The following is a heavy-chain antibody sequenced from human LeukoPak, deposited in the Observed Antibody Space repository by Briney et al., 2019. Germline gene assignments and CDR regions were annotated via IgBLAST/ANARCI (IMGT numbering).Heavy chain of an antibody. CDR2: ISYDGSNK. J-gene: IGHJ3*02. Sequence: GGSLRLSCAASGFTFSSYAMHWVRQAPGKGLEWVAVISYDGSNKYYADSVKGRFTISRDNSKNTLYLQMNSLRAEDTAVYYCARARVRVAPEPDAFDIWGQGTMVTVSS. D-gene: IGHD4-17*01. CDR1: GFTFSSYA. CDR3: ARARVRVAPEPDAFDI. V-gene: IGHV3-30-3*01.